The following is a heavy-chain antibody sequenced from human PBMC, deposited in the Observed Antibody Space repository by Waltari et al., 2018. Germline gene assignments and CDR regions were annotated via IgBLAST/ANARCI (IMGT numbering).Heavy chain of an antibody. V-gene: IGHV3-7*01. CDR2: IKEDGSEK. Sequence: EVQLVESGGGLVQPGGSLRLSCAASGFTFSSSWMDWVRQAPGGGLEWVANIKEDGSEKDDVDSVKGRFIISRDNAKNSLYLQMTSLRVEDTAVYYCSRRLDAWGQGTTVTVSS. CDR1: GFTFSSSW. CDR3: SRRLDA. J-gene: IGHJ6*02.